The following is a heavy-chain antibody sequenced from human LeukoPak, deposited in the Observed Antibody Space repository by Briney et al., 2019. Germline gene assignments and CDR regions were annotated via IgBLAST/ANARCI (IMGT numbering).Heavy chain of an antibody. CDR3: ARSTLGIEFDY. CDR2: ISAYNGNT. V-gene: IGHV1-18*01. J-gene: IGHJ4*02. Sequence: ASVKVSCKASGYTFTPYSITWVRQAPGQGLEWMGWISAYNGNTVYAQNLQGRVTMTTDTSTSTAYMELRSLRSDDTAVYYCARSTLGIEFDYWGQGSLVTVSS. D-gene: IGHD7-27*01. CDR1: GYTFTPYS.